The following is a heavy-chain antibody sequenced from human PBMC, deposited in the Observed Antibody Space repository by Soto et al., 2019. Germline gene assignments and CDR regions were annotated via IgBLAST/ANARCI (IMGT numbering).Heavy chain of an antibody. V-gene: IGHV1-69*13. CDR1: GGTFSSYA. Sequence: ASVKVSCKASGGTFSSYAISWVRQAPGQGLEWMGGNIPIFGTANYAQKFQGRVTITADESTSTAYMELGSLRSEDTAVYYCARVIAAAGTTGRDYFDYWGQGTLVTVSS. CDR3: ARVIAAAGTTGRDYFDY. D-gene: IGHD6-13*01. CDR2: NIPIFGTA. J-gene: IGHJ4*02.